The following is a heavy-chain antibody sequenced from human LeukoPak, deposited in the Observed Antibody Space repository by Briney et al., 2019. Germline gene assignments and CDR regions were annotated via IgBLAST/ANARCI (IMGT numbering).Heavy chain of an antibody. J-gene: IGHJ3*02. V-gene: IGHV4-59*08. D-gene: IGHD6-13*01. CDR1: GGSISSYY. CDR2: TYYSGST. Sequence: SETLSLTCTVSGGSISSYYWSWIRQPPGKGLEWIGYTYYSGSTNYNPSLKSRVTISVDTSKNQFSLKLSSVTAADTAVYYCATGGIAAALKYSDAFDIWGQGTMVTVSS. CDR3: ATGGIAAALKYSDAFDI.